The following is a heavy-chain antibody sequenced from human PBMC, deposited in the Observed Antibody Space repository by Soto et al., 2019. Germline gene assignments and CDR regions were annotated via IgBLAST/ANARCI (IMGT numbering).Heavy chain of an antibody. Sequence: LRLSCSASGFDFSAYAMHWVRQAPEKRLEYISAINDNGDDKYYTQSVEGRFTISRDNSKNTLFLHMTSLRPEDTANYHCVKGRCRYNTCYTVPLAFWGQGTLVTVSS. J-gene: IGHJ4*02. V-gene: IGHV3-64D*06. CDR3: VKGRCRYNTCYTVPLAF. CDR1: GFDFSAYA. CDR2: INDNGDDK. D-gene: IGHD2-2*02.